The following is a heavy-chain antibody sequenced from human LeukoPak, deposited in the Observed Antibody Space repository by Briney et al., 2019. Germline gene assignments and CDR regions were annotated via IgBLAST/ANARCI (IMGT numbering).Heavy chain of an antibody. V-gene: IGHV3-20*01. J-gene: IGHJ6*03. CDR1: GFTFDDYG. CDR3: ARGGSGSYQYYYYYYMDV. Sequence: GGSLRLSCAASGFTFDDYGMSWVRQAPGKGLEWVSGINWNGGSTGYADSVKGRFTISRDNAKNSLYLQMNSLRAEDTALYHCARGGSGSYQYYYYYYMDVWGKGTTVTISS. D-gene: IGHD3-10*01. CDR2: INWNGGST.